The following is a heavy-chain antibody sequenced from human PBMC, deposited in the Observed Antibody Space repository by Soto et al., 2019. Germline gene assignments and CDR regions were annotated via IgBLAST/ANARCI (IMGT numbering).Heavy chain of an antibody. CDR3: TAHRSSITMRRGIIMGEYYYTGMDV. CDR1: GVTLTNVW. D-gene: IGHD3-10*01. J-gene: IGHJ6*02. CDR2: IKSKTDGGTT. V-gene: IGHV3-15*07. Sequence: SGGSLRLSCAVSGVTLTNVWMNWVRQAPGKGPEWVGRIKSKTDGGTTDYAAPVKGRFTISRDDSENTLYLQMNSLKTEDTAMYYCTAHRSSITMRRGIIMGEYYYTGMDVWGQGIPVTVSS.